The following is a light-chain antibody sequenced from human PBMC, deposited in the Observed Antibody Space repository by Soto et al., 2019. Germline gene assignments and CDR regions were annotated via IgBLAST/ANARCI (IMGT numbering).Light chain of an antibody. CDR3: EAWDDSLYGAV. CDR2: NND. Sequence: QSVLTQPPSASGTPGQRVTISCSGSSSNIGANPINWYQQLPGTAPKLLIYNNDQRPSGVPDRFSASKSGTSASLAISGLQSEDEADYYCEAWDDSLYGAVLGGGTKL. V-gene: IGLV1-44*01. CDR1: SSNIGANP. J-gene: IGLJ2*01.